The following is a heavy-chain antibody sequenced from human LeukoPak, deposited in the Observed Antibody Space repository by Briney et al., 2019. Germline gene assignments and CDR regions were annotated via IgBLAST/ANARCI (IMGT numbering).Heavy chain of an antibody. CDR3: ARDSYVLGYSGYDGFFDY. J-gene: IGHJ4*02. D-gene: IGHD5-12*01. CDR2: ISNSSGHI. V-gene: IGHV3-21*01. Sequence: PGGSLRLSCAASGFTFRTYTMSWVRQAPGKGPECVSSISNSSGHIYYADSAKGRFTISRDNAKNSLYLQMNSLRAEDTAVYYCARDSYVLGYSGYDGFFDYWGQGTLVTVSS. CDR1: GFTFRTYT.